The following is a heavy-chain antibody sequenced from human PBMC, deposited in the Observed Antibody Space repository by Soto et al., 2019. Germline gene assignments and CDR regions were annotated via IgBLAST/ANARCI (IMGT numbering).Heavy chain of an antibody. J-gene: IGHJ4*02. CDR1: GFTFSGYP. D-gene: IGHD1-26*01. V-gene: IGHV3-30-3*01. CDR2: ISYDGSNQ. CDR3: AREAGSYYFDN. Sequence: QVQLVESGGGVVQPGRSLRLSCAASGFTFSGYPVHWVRQAPGKGLEWVAVISYDGSNQYYADSVKGPFTISRDNSKSTLFLQMNSLRPEDTAVYYCAREAGSYYFDNWGQGTLVTVSS.